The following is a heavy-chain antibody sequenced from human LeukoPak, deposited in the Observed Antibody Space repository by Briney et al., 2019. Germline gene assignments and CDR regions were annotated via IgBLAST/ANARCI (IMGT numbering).Heavy chain of an antibody. CDR2: ISGSGGST. D-gene: IGHD4-11*01. CDR3: AKDSPTQINSKGYYFDY. Sequence: SGGSLRLSCAASGFTFSSYAMSWVRQAPGKGLEWVSAISGSGGSTYYADSVKGRFTISRDNSKNTLYLQMNSPRAEDTAVYYCAKDSPTQINSKGYYFDYWGQGTLVTVSP. V-gene: IGHV3-23*01. J-gene: IGHJ4*02. CDR1: GFTFSSYA.